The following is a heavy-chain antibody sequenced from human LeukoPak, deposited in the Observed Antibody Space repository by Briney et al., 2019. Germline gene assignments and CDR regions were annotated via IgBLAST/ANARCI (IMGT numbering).Heavy chain of an antibody. V-gene: IGHV4-39*01. D-gene: IGHD3-16*01. J-gene: IGHJ4*02. Sequence: SETLSLTCTVSGGSISSYYWGWIRQPPGKGLEWIGSIYYSGSTYYNPSLKSRVTISVDTSKNQFSLKLSSVTAADTAVYYCARRPPGGYFDYWGQGTLVTVSS. CDR2: IYYSGST. CDR3: ARRPPGGYFDY. CDR1: GGSISSYY.